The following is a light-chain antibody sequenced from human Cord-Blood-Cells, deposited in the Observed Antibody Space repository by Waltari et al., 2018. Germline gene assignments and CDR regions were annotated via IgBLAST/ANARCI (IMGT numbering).Light chain of an antibody. Sequence: SYELTQPPSVSVSPGQTARITCSGDALPKQYAYWYQQKPGQAPVLVIYKDSERPSGIPERFSGSSSGTTVTLTISGLQAEDEADYYCSSYTSSSTVVFGGGTKLTVL. CDR3: SSYTSSSTVV. J-gene: IGLJ2*01. CDR1: ALPKQY. V-gene: IGLV3-25*03. CDR2: KDS.